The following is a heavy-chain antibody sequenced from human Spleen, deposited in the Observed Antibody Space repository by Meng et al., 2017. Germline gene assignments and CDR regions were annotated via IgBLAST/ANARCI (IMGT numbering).Heavy chain of an antibody. V-gene: IGHV3-23*01. D-gene: IGHD2-2*01. CDR3: ARVVPAAPYFDY. Sequence: GGSLRLSCAASGFTFSNYAMSWVRQAPGKGLEWVSAISDSGGNTYSADSVKGRFTISRDNSKNTLYLQMNSLRAENTAVYYCARVVPAAPYFDYWGQGTLVTVSS. CDR2: ISDSGGNT. CDR1: GFTFSNYA. J-gene: IGHJ4*01.